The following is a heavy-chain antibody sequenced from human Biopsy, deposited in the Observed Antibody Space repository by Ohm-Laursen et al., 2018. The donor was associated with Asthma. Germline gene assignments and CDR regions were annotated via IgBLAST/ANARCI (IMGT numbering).Heavy chain of an antibody. D-gene: IGHD3-22*01. V-gene: IGHV3-53*01. CDR2: IYSGGTS. J-gene: IGHJ4*02. Sequence: SLRLSCSASGFAVSSDYMFWVRQAPGKGLEWVSVIYSGGTSPTSASVRGRFTITRDYSKNTLYLQMHSLMTEDTAVYYCARGDSSNWSHYYFDYWGQGTLVTVSS. CDR3: ARGDSSNWSHYYFDY. CDR1: GFAVSSDY.